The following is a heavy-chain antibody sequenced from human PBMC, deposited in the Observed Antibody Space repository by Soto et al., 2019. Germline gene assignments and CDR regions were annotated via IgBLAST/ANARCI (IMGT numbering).Heavy chain of an antibody. V-gene: IGHV4-4*07. CDR3: ARGPFCGDDCYFDV. D-gene: IGHD2-21*02. J-gene: IGHJ4*02. Sequence: ETLSLSCPVAGASISGFYWSWVRQPAGKGLEWIGRIYSSGTTKYNPSLRNRVTMSVDTSTDQYSLNLASMTAADTAVYFCARGPFCGDDCYFDVWGQGTQVTVSS. CDR2: IYSSGTT. CDR1: GASISGFY.